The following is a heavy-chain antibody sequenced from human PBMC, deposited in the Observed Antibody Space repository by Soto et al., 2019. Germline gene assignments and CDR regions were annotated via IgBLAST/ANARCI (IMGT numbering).Heavy chain of an antibody. V-gene: IGHV3-48*04. J-gene: IGHJ4*02. Sequence: PVGSLRLSCAASGFTFRNYNMNWVRQAPGKGLEWVSHISIGGTTIDYADSVKGRFTVSRDNAKNTLYLQMNSLRAEDTSVYYCDKDLSWGKCDYWGQGPLVNVS. D-gene: IGHD3-16*01. CDR3: DKDLSWGKCDY. CDR1: GFTFRNYN. CDR2: ISIGGTTI.